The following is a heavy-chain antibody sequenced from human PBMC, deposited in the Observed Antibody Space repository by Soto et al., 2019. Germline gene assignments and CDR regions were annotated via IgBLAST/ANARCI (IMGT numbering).Heavy chain of an antibody. J-gene: IGHJ4*02. CDR3: ARSGGLDRDFNY. D-gene: IGHD2-15*01. CDR1: GGTFXSDP. CDR2: IIPMFDTP. Sequence: SVKVSCKTSGGTFXSDPFSWVRQAPGQGLEWMGGIIPMFDTPIYAQKFQDRVTITADESTSTAYMQLSSLRSGDTAVYYCARSGGLDRDFNYWGQGSLVTVSS. V-gene: IGHV1-69*13.